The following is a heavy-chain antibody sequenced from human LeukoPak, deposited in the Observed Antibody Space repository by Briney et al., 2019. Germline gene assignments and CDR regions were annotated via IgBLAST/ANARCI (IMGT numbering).Heavy chain of an antibody. CDR2: IRYDGSNK. CDR3: AKDRRGIVVLTPYYFDY. D-gene: IGHD2/OR15-2a*01. V-gene: IGHV3-30*02. J-gene: IGHJ4*02. Sequence: PGRSLRLSCAASGFTFSNYGMHWVRQAPGKGLEWVAFIRYDGSNKYYADSVKGRCTISRDNSKNTLYLQMNNLRAEDTAVFYCAKDRRGIVVLTPYYFDYWGQGTLVTVSS. CDR1: GFTFSNYG.